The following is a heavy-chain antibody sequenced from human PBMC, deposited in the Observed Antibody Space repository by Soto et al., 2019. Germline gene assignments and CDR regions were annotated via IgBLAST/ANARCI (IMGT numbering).Heavy chain of an antibody. CDR1: GASITFGGYS. CDR3: ARGGGSDYFDY. V-gene: IGHV4-30-2*01. Sequence: SDTLSLTCTVSGASITFGGYSWSWIRQTPGKGLEWIGYINHLETTFYNPSFESRLTLSIDRAKNQFSLKLHSMSAADRAVYFCARGGGSDYFDYWGQGMLVTVSS. CDR2: INHLETT. D-gene: IGHD1-26*01. J-gene: IGHJ4*02.